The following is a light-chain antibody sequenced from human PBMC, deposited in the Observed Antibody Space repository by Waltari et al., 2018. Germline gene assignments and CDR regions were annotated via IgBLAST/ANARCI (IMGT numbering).Light chain of an antibody. Sequence: QSVLTQPPSASETPGQRVTISCSGTSSNIGTNYVYWYQQLPGTAPKLLIYRNNQRPSGVPDRFSGSKSGTSASLAISGLRSEDEADYYCAAWDDSLSGNVFGSGTKVTLL. CDR2: RNN. J-gene: IGLJ6*01. V-gene: IGLV1-47*01. CDR1: SSNIGTNY. CDR3: AAWDDSLSGNV.